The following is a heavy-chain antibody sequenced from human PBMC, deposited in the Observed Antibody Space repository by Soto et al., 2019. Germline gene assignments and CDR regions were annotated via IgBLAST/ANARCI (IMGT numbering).Heavy chain of an antibody. Sequence: SETLSLTCTFSGCTISSSNYYWGWIRQPPGKGLEWIGNINHSGSAIYNPSLKSRVTISVGTSNNQFSPELSSVTAADTAVYYCAREPLTWGQGTLVTVSS. V-gene: IGHV4-39*07. CDR2: INHSGSA. CDR1: GCTISSSNYY. CDR3: AREPLT. J-gene: IGHJ4*02.